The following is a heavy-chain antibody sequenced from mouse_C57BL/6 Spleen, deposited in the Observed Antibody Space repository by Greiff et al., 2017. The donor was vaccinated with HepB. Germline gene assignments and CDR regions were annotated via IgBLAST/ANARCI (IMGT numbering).Heavy chain of an antibody. CDR1: GFTFSDYG. V-gene: IGHV5-17*01. J-gene: IGHJ4*01. CDR3: ARWDYYGRSGGYYAMDY. CDR2: ISSGSSTI. D-gene: IGHD1-1*01. Sequence: DVMLVESGGGLVKPGGSLKLSCAASGFTFSDYGMHWVRQAPEKGLEWVAYISSGSSTIYYADTVKGRFTISRDNAKNTLFLQMTSLRSEDTAMYYCARWDYYGRSGGYYAMDYWGQGTSVTVSS.